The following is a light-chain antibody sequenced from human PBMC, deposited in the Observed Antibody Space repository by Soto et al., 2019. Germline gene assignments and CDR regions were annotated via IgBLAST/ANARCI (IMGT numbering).Light chain of an antibody. Sequence: EIVLTQSPGTLSLSPGERATLSCRASQSVSGSYLAWYQQKPGQAPRLLIYGASSRATGIPDRFSGSGSGTDFTLTITRLEPEDFAVYYCQQYGSSVGFGQGTKVDIK. J-gene: IGKJ1*01. CDR3: QQYGSSVG. V-gene: IGKV3-20*01. CDR1: QSVSGSY. CDR2: GAS.